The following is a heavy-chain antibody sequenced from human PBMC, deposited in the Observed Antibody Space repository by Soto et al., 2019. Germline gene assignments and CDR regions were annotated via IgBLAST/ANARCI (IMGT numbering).Heavy chain of an antibody. J-gene: IGHJ4*02. Sequence: GVSLKVSCAGSGAAIRNYALLWFRLAPGKGLEWVAVISYGGSTYYAESVKGRFTISRDNSKNTLYLQINSLRAEDTAVYYGVKDTVGDSVKEDWGQATRLTVTS. V-gene: IGHV3-30-3*01. CDR3: VKDTVGDSVKED. CDR2: ISYGGST. CDR1: GAAIRNYA. D-gene: IGHD2-8*02.